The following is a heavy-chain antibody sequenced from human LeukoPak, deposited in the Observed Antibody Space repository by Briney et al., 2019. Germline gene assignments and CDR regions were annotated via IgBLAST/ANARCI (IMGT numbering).Heavy chain of an antibody. J-gene: IGHJ4*02. CDR3: ARDHDYGDYLMYFDY. CDR2: IKQDGSEK. V-gene: IGHV3-7*01. CDR1: GFTLSSHC. Sequence: GGSLSLSCAASGFTLSSHCMSWVRQAPGKGLEWVANIKQDGSEKYYVDSVKGRFTISRDNAKNSLYLQMNSLRAEDTAVYYCARDHDYGDYLMYFDYWGQGIPATVSS. D-gene: IGHD4-17*01.